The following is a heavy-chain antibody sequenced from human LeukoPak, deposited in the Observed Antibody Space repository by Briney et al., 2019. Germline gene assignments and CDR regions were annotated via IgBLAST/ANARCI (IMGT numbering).Heavy chain of an antibody. CDR2: INPNSGGT. J-gene: IGHJ4*02. CDR3: ARSPRYCSSTSCKYFDY. V-gene: IGHV1-2*02. CDR1: GYTFTGYY. Sequence: ASVKVSCKASGYTFTGYYMHWVRQAPGQGLEWMGWINPNSGGTNYAQKSQGRVTMTRDTSISTAYMELSRLRSDDTAVYYCARSPRYCSSTSCKYFDYWGQGTLVTVSS. D-gene: IGHD2-2*01.